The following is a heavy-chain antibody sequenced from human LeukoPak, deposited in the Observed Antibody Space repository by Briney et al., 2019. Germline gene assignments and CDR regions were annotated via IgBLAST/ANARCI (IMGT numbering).Heavy chain of an antibody. D-gene: IGHD6-6*01. Sequence: GGSLRLSCAASGFTFSSYAMHWVRQAPGKGLEWVAVISYDGSNKYCADSVKGRFTISRDNSKNTLYLQMNSLRAEDTAVYYCARLDSSSSLDYWGQGTLVTVSS. CDR1: GFTFSSYA. J-gene: IGHJ4*02. V-gene: IGHV3-30-3*01. CDR2: ISYDGSNK. CDR3: ARLDSSSSLDY.